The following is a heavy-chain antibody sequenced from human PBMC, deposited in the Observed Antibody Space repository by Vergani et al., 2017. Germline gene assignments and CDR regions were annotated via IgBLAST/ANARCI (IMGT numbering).Heavy chain of an antibody. J-gene: IGHJ2*01. Sequence: QVQLVQSGAEVKKPGSSGKVSCKASGGSFSNSDINWVRQAPGQGLEWMGGIIPVFGIGKYAQTFKGRVTISADESSTIVYMEVRSLTFADTALYYCARWAXEDSESSGQSFDLWGRGTLITVSA. CDR1: GGSFSNSD. V-gene: IGHV1-69*01. D-gene: IGHD3-22*01. CDR2: IIPVFGIG. CDR3: ARWAXEDSESSGQSFDL.